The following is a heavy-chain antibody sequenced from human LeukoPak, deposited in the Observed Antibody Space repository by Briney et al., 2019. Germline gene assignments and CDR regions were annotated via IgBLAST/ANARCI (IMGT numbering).Heavy chain of an antibody. J-gene: IGHJ4*02. D-gene: IGHD5-24*01. Sequence: PSETLSLTCTVSGGSINSYYWSWLRQPPGKGLEWIGYIYYSGSTNYNPSLKSRVTISVDTSKTQFSLKLSSVTAADTAVYYCARVTATIASNFDNWGQGTLVTVSS. CDR3: ARVTATIASNFDN. V-gene: IGHV4-59*01. CDR2: IYYSGST. CDR1: GGSINSYY.